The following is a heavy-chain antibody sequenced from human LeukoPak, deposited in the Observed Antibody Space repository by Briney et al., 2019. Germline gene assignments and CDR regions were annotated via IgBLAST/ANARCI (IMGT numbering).Heavy chain of an antibody. CDR1: GFTFSSYD. CDR3: ARVGFIVGYGMDV. Sequence: PGGSLRLSCAASGFTFSSYDMSWVRQAPGKGLEWVSASGGDGGSTYADSVKGRFTISRDNSKNKLYLQMNRLSAEDTAVYYCARVGFIVGYGMDVWGQGTTVTVSS. V-gene: IGHV3-23*01. CDR2: SGGDGGST. D-gene: IGHD2-21*01. J-gene: IGHJ6*02.